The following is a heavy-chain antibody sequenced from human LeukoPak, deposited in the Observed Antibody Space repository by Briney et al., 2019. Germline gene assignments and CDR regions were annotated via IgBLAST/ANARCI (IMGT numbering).Heavy chain of an antibody. Sequence: ASVKVSCKASGHTFTSYYMHWVRQAPGQELEWMGIINPSGGSTTYAQKFQGRVTMTRDTSTSTVYVELSSLRSEDTAVYYCARAEAAFGGVIDPFDYWGQGSLVTVSS. J-gene: IGHJ4*02. V-gene: IGHV1-46*01. CDR2: INPSGGST. CDR1: GHTFTSYY. CDR3: ARAEAAFGGVIDPFDY. D-gene: IGHD3-16*02.